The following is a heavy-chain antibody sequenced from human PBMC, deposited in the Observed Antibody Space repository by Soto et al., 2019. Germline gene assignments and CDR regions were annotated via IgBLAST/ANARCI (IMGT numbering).Heavy chain of an antibody. CDR1: GFTFTSYS. Sequence: GGSLRLSCTTSGFTFTSYSMHWVRQAPGKGLEWVATFWYDASAQRYADSVKGRFTISRDPSRGTLYLLMDSLRTDDTAVYYCVFGSWNQYFFDHWGQEIGVTVSS. J-gene: IGHJ4*02. D-gene: IGHD6-13*01. CDR3: VFGSWNQYFFDH. CDR2: FWYDASAQ. V-gene: IGHV3-33*08.